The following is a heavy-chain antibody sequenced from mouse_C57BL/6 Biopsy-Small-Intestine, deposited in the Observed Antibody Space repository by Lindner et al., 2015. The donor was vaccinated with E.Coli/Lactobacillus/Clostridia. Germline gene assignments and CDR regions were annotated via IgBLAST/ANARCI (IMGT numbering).Heavy chain of an antibody. Sequence: VQLQESGPELVKPGDSVKISCKASGYSLTGYFMNWVMQSHGKSLEWIGRINPYNGETFYNQKFKGKATLTVDKSSSTAHMELRSLTSEDSAVYFCARDYYGSSYEALDYWGQGTSVTVSS. CDR1: GYSLTGYF. CDR2: INPYNGET. V-gene: IGHV1-20*01. J-gene: IGHJ4*01. D-gene: IGHD1-1*01. CDR3: ARDYYGSSYEALDY.